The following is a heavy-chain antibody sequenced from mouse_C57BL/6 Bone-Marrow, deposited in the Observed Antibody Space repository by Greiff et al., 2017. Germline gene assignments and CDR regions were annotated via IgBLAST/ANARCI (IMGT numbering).Heavy chain of an antibody. J-gene: IGHJ3*01. D-gene: IGHD1-1*01. CDR2: IYPRSGIT. CDR1: GYTFTSYG. CDR3: ARPHYGSVLAY. V-gene: IGHV1-81*01. Sequence: QVQLQQSGAELARPGASVKLSCKASGYTFTSYGISWVKQRTGQGLEWIGEIYPRSGITYYTEKFKGKATLTADKSSSTAYMELRSLTSEDSAVYFGARPHYGSVLAYWGQGTLVTVSA.